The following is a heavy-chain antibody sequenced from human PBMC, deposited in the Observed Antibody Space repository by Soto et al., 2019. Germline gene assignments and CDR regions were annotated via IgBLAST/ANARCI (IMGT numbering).Heavy chain of an antibody. J-gene: IGHJ6*03. V-gene: IGHV4-59*12. Sequence: SENLSLTCTVSGGSISSYYWSWIRQPPGKGLEWIGYIYYSGSTNYNPSLKSRVTISVDTSKNQFSLKLSSVTAADTAVYYCARVQYYYYYMDVWGKGTTVTVSS. CDR2: IYYSGST. CDR1: GGSISSYY. CDR3: ARVQYYYYYMDV.